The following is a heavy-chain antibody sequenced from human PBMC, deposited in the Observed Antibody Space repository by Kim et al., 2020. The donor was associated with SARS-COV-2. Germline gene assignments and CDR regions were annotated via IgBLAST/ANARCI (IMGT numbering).Heavy chain of an antibody. D-gene: IGHD3-10*01. J-gene: IGHJ6*02. CDR2: IVVGSGNT. CDR3: AADQGGLLWFGEFYYYGMDV. Sequence: SVKVSCKASGFTFTGSAMQWVRQARGQRLEWIGWIVVGSGNTNYAQKFQERVTITRDMSTSTAYMELSSLRSEDTAVYYCAADQGGLLWFGEFYYYGMDVWGQGTTVTVSS. CDR1: GFTFTGSA. V-gene: IGHV1-58*02.